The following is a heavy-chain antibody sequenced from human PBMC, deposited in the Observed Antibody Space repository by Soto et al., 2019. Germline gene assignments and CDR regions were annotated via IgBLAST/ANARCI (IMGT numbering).Heavy chain of an antibody. CDR2: ITGSP. CDR3: ATLTAGGSGRGY. J-gene: IGHJ4*02. V-gene: IGHV4-31*03. D-gene: IGHD5-12*01. CDR1: GASVSSPSYH. Sequence: QVQLQESGPGLVEPSQTLSLTCTVSGASVSSPSYHWSWIRQHPGKGLEWIGYITGSPYYNPSLKSRVTISLDTSRNHSSLELSSVTAADTAVYYCATLTAGGSGRGYWGQGTLVTVSS.